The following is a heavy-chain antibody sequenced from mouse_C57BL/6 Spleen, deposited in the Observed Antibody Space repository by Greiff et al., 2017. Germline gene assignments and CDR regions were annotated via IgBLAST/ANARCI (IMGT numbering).Heavy chain of an antibody. CDR2: IYPGGGYT. CDR3: ARRRYYYAMDY. V-gene: IGHV1-63*01. J-gene: IGHJ4*01. Sequence: LVESGAELVRPGTSVKMSCKASGYTFTNYWIGWAKQRPGHGLEWIGDIYPGGGYTNYNEKFKGKATLTADKSSSTAYMQFSSLTSEDSAIYYCARRRYYYAMDYWGQGTSVTVSS. CDR1: GYTFTNYW.